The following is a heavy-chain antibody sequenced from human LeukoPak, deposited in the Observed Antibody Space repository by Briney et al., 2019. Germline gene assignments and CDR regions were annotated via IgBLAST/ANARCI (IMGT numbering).Heavy chain of an antibody. CDR2: IKQDGSEK. CDR1: GFTFSSYW. CDR3: ARAVAGRDAFDI. V-gene: IGHV3-7*01. Sequence: PGGSLRLSYAASGFTFSSYWISWVRQAPGKGLEWVANIKQDGSEKYYVDSVKGRFTISRDNDKNSLYLQMNSLRAEDTAVYYCARAVAGRDAFDIWGQGTMVTVSS. J-gene: IGHJ3*02. D-gene: IGHD6-19*01.